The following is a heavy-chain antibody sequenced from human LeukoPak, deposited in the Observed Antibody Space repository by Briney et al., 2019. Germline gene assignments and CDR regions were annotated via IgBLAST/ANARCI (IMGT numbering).Heavy chain of an antibody. CDR2: IIPIFGTA. CDR3: ARGSIYYDSSGYYYVWFDP. Sequence: GASVKVSCKASGGTVSRYAISWVRQAPGQGLEWMGGIIPIFGTANYAQKFQGRVTITADKSTSTAYMELSSLRSEDTAVYYCARGSIYYDSSGYYYVWFDPWGQGTLVTVSS. D-gene: IGHD3-22*01. CDR1: GGTVSRYA. V-gene: IGHV1-69*06. J-gene: IGHJ5*02.